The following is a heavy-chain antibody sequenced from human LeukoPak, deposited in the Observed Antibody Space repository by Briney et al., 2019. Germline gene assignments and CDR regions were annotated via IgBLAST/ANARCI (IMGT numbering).Heavy chain of an antibody. CDR1: GFTFSSYA. CDR2: ISYDGSNK. J-gene: IGHJ4*02. Sequence: GGSLRLFCAASGFTFSSYAMHWVRQAPGKGLEWVAVISYDGSNKYYADPVKGRFTISRDNSKNTLYLQMNSLRAEDTAVYYCARDWGAGVAGPDYWGQGTPVTVSS. CDR3: ARDWGAGVAGPDY. D-gene: IGHD6-19*01. V-gene: IGHV3-30-3*01.